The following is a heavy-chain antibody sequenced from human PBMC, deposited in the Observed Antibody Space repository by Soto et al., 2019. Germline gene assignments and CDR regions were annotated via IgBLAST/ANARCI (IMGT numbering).Heavy chain of an antibody. Sequence: EVQLLDSGGGLVQPGGSLRLSCVVSGFTFDNYAMNWVRQAPGKGLEWVSSISGSGGSTYYADSVKGRFTISRDNSKNTLFVQMNNLRAEDTAIYYCAKEWEVVPAAVDYWGQGTLVTVSS. V-gene: IGHV3-23*01. CDR3: AKEWEVVPAAVDY. CDR1: GFTFDNYA. J-gene: IGHJ4*02. CDR2: ISGSGGST. D-gene: IGHD2-2*01.